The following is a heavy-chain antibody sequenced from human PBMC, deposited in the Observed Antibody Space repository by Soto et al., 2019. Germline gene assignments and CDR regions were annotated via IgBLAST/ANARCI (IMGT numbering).Heavy chain of an antibody. Sequence: LRLSCAASGFTFSDYYMSWIRQAPGKGLEWVSYISSSGATIYYADSVKGRFTISRDNAAKSLYLQMNSLRAEDTAVYYCARRKDRADCWGQGTLVTVSS. CDR2: ISSSGATI. CDR1: GFTFSDYY. V-gene: IGHV3-11*01. CDR3: ARRKDRADC. D-gene: IGHD2-15*01. J-gene: IGHJ4*02.